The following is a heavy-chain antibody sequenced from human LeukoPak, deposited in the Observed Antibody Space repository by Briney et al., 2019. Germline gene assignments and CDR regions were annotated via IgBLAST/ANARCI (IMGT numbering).Heavy chain of an antibody. CDR2: FDPEDGET. CDR3: ATSLGYCSGGSCSIFDY. J-gene: IGHJ4*02. D-gene: IGHD2-15*01. V-gene: IGHV1-24*01. Sequence: ASVKVSCKVSGYTLTELSMHWVRQAPGKGLEWMGGFDPEDGETIYAQKFQGRVTMTEDTSTDTAYMELSSLRSEDTAVYYCATSLGYCSGGSCSIFDYWGQGTLVTVSS. CDR1: GYTLTELS.